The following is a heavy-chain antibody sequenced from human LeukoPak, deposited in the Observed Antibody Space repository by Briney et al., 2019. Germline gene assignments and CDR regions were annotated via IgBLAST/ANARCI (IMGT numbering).Heavy chain of an antibody. V-gene: IGHV4-59*01. CDR3: ARGWSRSSADY. CDR2: TYYSGST. Sequence: PSETLSLTCTVSGGSISSYYWSWIRQPPGKGLEWIGYTYYSGSTNYNPSLKSRVTISVDTSKNQFSLKLSSVTAADTAVYYCARGWSRSSADYWGQGTLVTVSS. J-gene: IGHJ4*02. CDR1: GGSISSYY. D-gene: IGHD6-6*01.